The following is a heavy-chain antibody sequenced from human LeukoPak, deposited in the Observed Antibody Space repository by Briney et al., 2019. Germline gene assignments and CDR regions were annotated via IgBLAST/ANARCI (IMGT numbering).Heavy chain of an antibody. Sequence: GTSVKVSCKASGFTFTISAMQWVRQARGQRLEWIGWIVVGSGNTNYAQKFQERVTITRDMSTSTAYMELSSLRSEDTAVYYCAADGGSGSGLDYWGQGTLVTVSS. CDR1: GFTFTISA. CDR2: IVVGSGNT. J-gene: IGHJ4*02. D-gene: IGHD3-3*01. CDR3: AADGGSGSGLDY. V-gene: IGHV1-58*02.